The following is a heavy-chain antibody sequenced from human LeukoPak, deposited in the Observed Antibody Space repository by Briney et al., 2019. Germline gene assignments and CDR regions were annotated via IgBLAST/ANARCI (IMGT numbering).Heavy chain of an antibody. CDR1: GGSISSGDYY. J-gene: IGHJ6*02. Sequence: SETLSLTCTVSGGSISSGDYYWSWIRQPPGKGLEWIGYIYYSGSTYYNPSLKSRVTISVDTSKNQFSLKLSSVTAADTAVYYCARERTGTTTAYYYYYYGMGVWGQGTTVTVSS. D-gene: IGHD1-7*01. CDR2: IYYSGST. CDR3: ARERTGTTTAYYYYYYGMGV. V-gene: IGHV4-30-4*01.